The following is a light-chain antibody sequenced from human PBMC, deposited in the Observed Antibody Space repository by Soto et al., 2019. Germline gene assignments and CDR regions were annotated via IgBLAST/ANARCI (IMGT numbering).Light chain of an antibody. CDR3: QQSHTWT. CDR1: QTISSY. Sequence: DIQMTQSPSSLSASVGDRVTITCRASQTISSYLNWYQQKPGNAPKVLIYAASSLRRGVPSRFSGSGSGTDFTLTISSLQPEDFATYYCQQSHTWTFGQGTKVELK. V-gene: IGKV1-39*01. CDR2: AAS. J-gene: IGKJ1*01.